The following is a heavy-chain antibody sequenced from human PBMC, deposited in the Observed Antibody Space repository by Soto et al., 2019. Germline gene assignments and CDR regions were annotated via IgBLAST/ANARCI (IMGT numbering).Heavy chain of an antibody. CDR2: IWYDGSNK. J-gene: IGHJ4*02. D-gene: IGHD2-15*01. V-gene: IGHV3-33*01. CDR3: ASGGILPEYYFDY. CDR1: RFTFSSYG. Sequence: PWGSMGLSCAASRFTFSSYGMHWVRQAPGKGLEWVAVIWYDGSNKYYADSVKGRFTISRDNSKNTLYLQMNSLRAEDTAVYYCASGGILPEYYFDYWGQGTLVTVS.